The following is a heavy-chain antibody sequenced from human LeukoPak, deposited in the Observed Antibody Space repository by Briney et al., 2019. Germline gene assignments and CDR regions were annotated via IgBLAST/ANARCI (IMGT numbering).Heavy chain of an antibody. CDR3: VRLAVTDTNY. V-gene: IGHV3-74*01. CDR1: GFTFNTYY. Sequence: GGSLRLSCVASGFTFNTYYMHWVRQAPGERLVWVSFINADGTITKYADSVKGRFTISSDNAKSTVYLQMNGLRVEDTAMYYCVRLAVTDTNYWGQGSLVTVSS. CDR2: INADGTIT. J-gene: IGHJ4*02. D-gene: IGHD2-21*02.